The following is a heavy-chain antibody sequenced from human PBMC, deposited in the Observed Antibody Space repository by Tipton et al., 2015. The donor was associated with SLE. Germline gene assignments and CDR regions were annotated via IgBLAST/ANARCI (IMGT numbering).Heavy chain of an antibody. CDR3: TGDRGGEDFQH. D-gene: IGHD3-10*01. J-gene: IGHJ1*01. CDR1: GYTFTGYY. V-gene: IGHV1-18*04. CDR2: ISAYNGNT. Sequence: QVQLVQSGAEVKKPGASVKVSCKASGYTFTGYYMHWVRRAPGQGLEWMGWISAYNGNTNYAQKLQGRVTMTTDTSTSTAYMELRRLRSDDTAVYYGTGDRGGEDFQHWGQGTLVTVSS.